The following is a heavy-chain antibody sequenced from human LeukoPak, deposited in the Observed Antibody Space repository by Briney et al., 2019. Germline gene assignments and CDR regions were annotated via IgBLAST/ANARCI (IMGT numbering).Heavy chain of an antibody. Sequence: GGPLRLSCAASGFTFDDYAMHWVRQAPGKGLEWVSLISWDGGSTYYADSVKGRFTISRDNSKNSLYLQMNSLRAEDTALYYCAKGRGGHYDFWSVMEDYFDYWGQGTLVTVSS. CDR1: GFTFDDYA. CDR3: AKGRGGHYDFWSVMEDYFDY. V-gene: IGHV3-43D*04. J-gene: IGHJ4*02. CDR2: ISWDGGST. D-gene: IGHD3-3*01.